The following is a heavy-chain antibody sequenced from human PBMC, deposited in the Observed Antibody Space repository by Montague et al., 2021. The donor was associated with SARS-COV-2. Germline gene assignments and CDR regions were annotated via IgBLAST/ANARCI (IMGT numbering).Heavy chain of an antibody. J-gene: IGHJ3*02. CDR2: FDSVDGET. Sequence: SVKVSCKVSGYRLSEMSMQVYWVRQAPGKGLEWMGEFDSVDGETIYAQNLHDRVTMTEDRSTDTFYMELSSLTSEDTAMFFCATLGIEVITYAFDIWGQGTMVTVSS. D-gene: IGHD3-22*01. CDR3: ATLGIEVITYAFDI. CDR1: GYRLSEMS. V-gene: IGHV1-24*01.